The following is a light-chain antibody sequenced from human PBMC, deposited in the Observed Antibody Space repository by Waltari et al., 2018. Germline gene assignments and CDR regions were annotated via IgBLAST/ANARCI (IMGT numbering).Light chain of an antibody. Sequence: EVVLTQSPGTLSLSPGERATLSCRASQSVSSTYLAWYQQQAAQAPRLLIYGASIRATGIPDRFSGAGSGTDFTLIISRLEPEDFAMYYCQHYGTSPPLTFGGGTKVEIK. CDR3: QHYGTSPPLT. J-gene: IGKJ4*01. V-gene: IGKV3-20*01. CDR1: QSVSSTY. CDR2: GAS.